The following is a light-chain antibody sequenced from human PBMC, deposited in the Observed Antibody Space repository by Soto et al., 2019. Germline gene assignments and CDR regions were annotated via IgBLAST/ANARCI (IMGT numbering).Light chain of an antibody. J-gene: IGLJ1*01. Sequence: QSALTQPASVSGSPGQSITISCTGTSSDVGGYNYVSWYQQHPGKAPKLMIYDVSNRPSGVSNRFSGSKSGTTASLAITGLQSEDEADYYSAAWDDSLNVFYVFGTGTKVTVL. CDR2: DVS. CDR3: AAWDDSLNVFYV. V-gene: IGLV2-14*01. CDR1: SSDVGGYNY.